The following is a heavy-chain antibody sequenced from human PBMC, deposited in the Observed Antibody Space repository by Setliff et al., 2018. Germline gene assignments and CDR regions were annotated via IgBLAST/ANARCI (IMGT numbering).Heavy chain of an antibody. D-gene: IGHD6-6*01. J-gene: IGHJ4*02. Sequence: SETLSLTCTVSGDSISSRRSYWGWFRQPAGKGLEWIGQIYTSWSTNFNPSLKSRVTISIDTSKDQFSLKLISMTAADTAVYYCARGRNIAARLLDSWGQGTLVTVSS. CDR2: IYTSWST. CDR1: GDSISSRRSY. CDR3: ARGRNIAARLLDS. V-gene: IGHV4-61*09.